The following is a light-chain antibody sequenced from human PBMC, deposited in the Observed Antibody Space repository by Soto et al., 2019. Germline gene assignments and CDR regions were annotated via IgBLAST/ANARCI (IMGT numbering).Light chain of an antibody. CDR2: EAS. CDR3: HQYNRFPRT. V-gene: IGKV1-5*03. J-gene: IGKJ1*01. CDR1: QSISRW. Sequence: DTQLTQSPSTLPPSGRDRGTLTSLASQSISRWLAWYQQKPGKTPKLLVYEASTLQSWVPSRFSGSGSGTEFTLTITSVQPDDFATYSCHQYNRFPRTFGQGTKVDIK.